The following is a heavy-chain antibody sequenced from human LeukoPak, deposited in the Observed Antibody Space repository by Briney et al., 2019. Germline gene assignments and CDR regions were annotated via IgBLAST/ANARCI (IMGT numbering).Heavy chain of an antibody. CDR2: IRYDGSNK. Sequence: GGSLRLSCAASGFTFSSYGMHWVRQAPGKGLEWVAFIRYDGSNKYYADSVKGRFTISRDNSKNTLYLQMNSLRAEDTAVYYCAKDRGRWLQFYYYYYMDVWGKGTTVTISS. CDR3: AKDRGRWLQFYYYYYMDV. J-gene: IGHJ6*03. V-gene: IGHV3-30*02. D-gene: IGHD5-24*01. CDR1: GFTFSSYG.